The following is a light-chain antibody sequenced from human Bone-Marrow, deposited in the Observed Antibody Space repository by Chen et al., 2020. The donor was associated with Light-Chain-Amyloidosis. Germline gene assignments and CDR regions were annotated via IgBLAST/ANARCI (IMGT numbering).Light chain of an antibody. V-gene: IGLV3-21*02. Sequence: SYVLTQPSSVSVAPGQTATIACGGNNIGSTSVHWYQQTPGQAPLLVVYDDSDRPSGIPERLSGSNSGNTATLTIIRVEAGDEADDYCQVWDRSSERPVFGGGTKLTVL. CDR1: NIGSTS. CDR2: DDS. CDR3: QVWDRSSERPV. J-gene: IGLJ3*02.